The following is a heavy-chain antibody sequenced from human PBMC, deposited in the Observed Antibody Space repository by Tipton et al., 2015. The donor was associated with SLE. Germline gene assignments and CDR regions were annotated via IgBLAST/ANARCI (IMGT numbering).Heavy chain of an antibody. CDR1: GYTFTSYG. CDR3: ARDPYSESYLRFDY. Sequence: QLVQSGAEVKKPGASVKVSCKASGYTFTSYGIGWVRQAPGQGLEWMGWISAYNDNTNYAQKLQGRVTMTTDTSTSTAYMELRSLRSDDTAVYYCARDPYSESYLRFDYWGQGTLVTVSS. D-gene: IGHD1-26*01. CDR2: ISAYNDNT. J-gene: IGHJ4*02. V-gene: IGHV1-18*01.